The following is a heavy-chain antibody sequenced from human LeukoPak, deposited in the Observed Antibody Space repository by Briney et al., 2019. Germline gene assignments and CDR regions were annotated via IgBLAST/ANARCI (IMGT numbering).Heavy chain of an antibody. CDR1: GFTVSSNY. Sequence: GGSLRPSCAASGFTVSSNYMSWVRQAPGKGLEWVSVIYSGGNTYYAGSVKGRFTISRDNSKNTLYLQMNSLRAEDTAVYYCARSAKWFGELLGAFDIWGQGTMVTVSS. CDR2: IYSGGNT. J-gene: IGHJ3*02. D-gene: IGHD3-10*01. CDR3: ARSAKWFGELLGAFDI. V-gene: IGHV3-53*01.